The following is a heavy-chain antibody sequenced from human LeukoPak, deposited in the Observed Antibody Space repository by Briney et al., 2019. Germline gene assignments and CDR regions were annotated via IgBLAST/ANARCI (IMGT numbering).Heavy chain of an antibody. CDR3: ARVDTAIAFDY. V-gene: IGHV1-69*04. CDR2: IIPIFGIA. D-gene: IGHD5-18*01. J-gene: IGHJ4*02. CDR1: GGTFSSYA. Sequence: SVKVSCKASGGTFSSYAISWVRQAPGQGLEWMGRIIPIFGIANYAQKFRGRVTITADKSTSTAYMELSSLRSEDTAVYYCARVDTAIAFDYWGQGTLVTVSS.